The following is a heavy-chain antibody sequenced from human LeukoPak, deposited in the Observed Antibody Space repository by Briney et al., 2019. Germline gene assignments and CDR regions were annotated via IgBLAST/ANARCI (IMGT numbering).Heavy chain of an antibody. CDR2: IYYSGNT. CDR1: GGSISSYY. CDR3: AREGRDFT. Sequence: PSETLSLTCTVSGGSISSYYWSWIRQPPGKGLEWIGYIYYSGNTNYNPSLKSRVTISVDTSKNQFSLKLSSVTAADTAVYYCAREGRDFTWGQGTLVTVSS. D-gene: IGHD3-10*01. V-gene: IGHV4-59*01. J-gene: IGHJ5*02.